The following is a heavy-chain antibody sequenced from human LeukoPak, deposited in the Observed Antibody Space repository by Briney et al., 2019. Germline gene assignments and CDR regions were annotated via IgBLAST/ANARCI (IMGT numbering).Heavy chain of an antibody. Sequence: QPGGSLRLSCAASTFTVSSYAISWVRQAPGKGLEWVSAISGSGGSTYYADSVKGRFTISRDNSKNTLYLQMNSLRAEDTAVYYCAKDGVEYCGGDCPFDYWGQGTLVTVSS. J-gene: IGHJ4*02. CDR3: AKDGVEYCGGDCPFDY. CDR2: ISGSGGST. V-gene: IGHV3-23*01. D-gene: IGHD2-21*02. CDR1: TFTVSSYA.